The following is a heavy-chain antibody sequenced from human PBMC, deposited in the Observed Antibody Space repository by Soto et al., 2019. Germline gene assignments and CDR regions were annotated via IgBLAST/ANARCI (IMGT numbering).Heavy chain of an antibody. CDR1: GFTFSSYW. D-gene: IGHD1-26*01. Sequence: EVQLVESGGGLVQPGGSLRLSCAASGFTFSSYWMHWVRQAPGKGLVWVSRINPDESSSTYADSVKGRFTISRDNAKNTLYLQMNSLRAEDTAVYYCAGRGTVSGLAYWGQGTLVTVSS. V-gene: IGHV3-74*01. J-gene: IGHJ4*02. CDR2: INPDESSS. CDR3: AGRGTVSGLAY.